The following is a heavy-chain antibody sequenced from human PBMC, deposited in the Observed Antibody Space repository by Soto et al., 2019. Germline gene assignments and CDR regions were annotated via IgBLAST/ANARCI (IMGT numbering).Heavy chain of an antibody. CDR3: ARGNYYGSGSYETWFDP. D-gene: IGHD3-10*01. CDR2: IYYSGST. J-gene: IGHJ5*02. Sequence: SETLSLTCTVSGGSISSYYWSWIRQPPGKGLEWIGYIYYSGSTNYNPSLKSRVTISVDTSKNQFSLKLSSVTAADTAVYYCARGNYYGSGSYETWFDPWGQGTLVTVSS. CDR1: GGSISSYY. V-gene: IGHV4-59*01.